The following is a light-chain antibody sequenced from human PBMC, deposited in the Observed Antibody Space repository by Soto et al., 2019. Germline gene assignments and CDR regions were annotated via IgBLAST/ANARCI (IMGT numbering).Light chain of an antibody. CDR3: SSYTKRSPLV. CDR2: EVS. J-gene: IGLJ3*02. Sequence: QSALTQPASVSGSPGQSITISCTGTSSDVGGYNYVSWYQQHPGKAPKLMIYEVSNWPSGVSNRFSGSKSGNTASLTISGLQAEDEAYYYCSSYTKRSPLVFGGGTKLTVL. CDR1: SSDVGGYNY. V-gene: IGLV2-14*01.